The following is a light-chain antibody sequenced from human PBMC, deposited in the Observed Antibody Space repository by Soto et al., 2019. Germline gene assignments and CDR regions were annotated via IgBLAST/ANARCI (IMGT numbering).Light chain of an antibody. CDR3: QHYNTYWT. Sequence: DIQMTQSPSTLSASVGDRVTITCRASQSITSWLAWYQQKPGKAPKLLIYKASILESGVPSRFSGSGSGTHFTLTISSLQPDDFATYYCQHYNTYWTFGQGTKVEIK. V-gene: IGKV1-5*03. J-gene: IGKJ1*01. CDR1: QSITSW. CDR2: KAS.